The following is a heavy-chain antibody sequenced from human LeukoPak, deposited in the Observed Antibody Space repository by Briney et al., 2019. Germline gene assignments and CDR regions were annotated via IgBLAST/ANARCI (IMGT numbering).Heavy chain of an antibody. J-gene: IGHJ3*02. Sequence: PSQTLSLTCAVSGGSTSSGGYSWSWIRQPPGKGLEWIGYIYHSGSTYYNPSLKSRVTISVGRSKNQFSLKLSSVTAADTAVYYCARTSIAARRANAFDIWGQGTMVTVSS. D-gene: IGHD6-6*01. V-gene: IGHV4-30-2*01. CDR1: GGSTSSGGYS. CDR2: IYHSGST. CDR3: ARTSIAARRANAFDI.